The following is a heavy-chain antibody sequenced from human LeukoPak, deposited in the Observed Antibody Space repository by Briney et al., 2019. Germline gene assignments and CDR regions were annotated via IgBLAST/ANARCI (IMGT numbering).Heavy chain of an antibody. J-gene: IGHJ2*01. Sequence: ASVKVSCKASGYTFTRYCICWLRQAPGQGLEWMGWISAYNGNTNYAQKLQGRVTMTTDTSTSTAYMELRSLRSDDTAVYYCARAPPPGIAAAGVYWYFDLWGRGTLVTVSS. D-gene: IGHD6-13*01. CDR3: ARAPPPGIAAAGVYWYFDL. CDR2: ISAYNGNT. V-gene: IGHV1-18*01. CDR1: GYTFTRYC.